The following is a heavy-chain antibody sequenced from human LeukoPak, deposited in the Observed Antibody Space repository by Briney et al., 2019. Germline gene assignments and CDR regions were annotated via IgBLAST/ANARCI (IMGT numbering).Heavy chain of an antibody. J-gene: IGHJ4*02. CDR1: GFVFSDYY. V-gene: IGHV3-11*01. Sequence: GGSLRLSCAASGFVFSDYYMSWIRQAPGKGLEWIASITTSGTGINYGNSVKGRFTISRDNTKNSLYLQMNSLRADDTAVFYCVRDLLYYYGSGNYYLRFPDFWGQGTLVTVSS. D-gene: IGHD3-10*01. CDR2: ITTSGTGI. CDR3: VRDLLYYYGSGNYYLRFPDF.